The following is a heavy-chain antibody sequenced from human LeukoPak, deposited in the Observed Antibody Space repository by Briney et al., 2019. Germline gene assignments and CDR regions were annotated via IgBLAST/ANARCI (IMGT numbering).Heavy chain of an antibody. CDR1: GFTFSSYA. J-gene: IGHJ6*03. Sequence: GGSLRLSCAASGFTFSSYAMSWVRHAPGKGLEWVSAISGSGGSTYYADSVKGRFTISRDNSKNTLYLQMNSLRAEVTAVYYCAKVMVPAATPRYMDDWGQGTTVTVSS. CDR2: ISGSGGST. V-gene: IGHV3-23*01. CDR3: AKVMVPAATPRYMDD. D-gene: IGHD2-2*01.